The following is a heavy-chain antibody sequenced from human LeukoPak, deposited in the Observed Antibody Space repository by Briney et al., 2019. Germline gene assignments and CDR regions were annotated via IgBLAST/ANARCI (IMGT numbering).Heavy chain of an antibody. J-gene: IGHJ6*02. V-gene: IGHV1-69*04. D-gene: IGHD3-3*01. CDR3: ARVGRRFLEWSLDV. CDR2: IIPIFGIA. CDR1: GGTFSSYA. Sequence: SVKVSCKASGGTFSSYAISRVRQAPGQGLEWMGRIIPIFGIANYAQKFQGRVTITADKSTSTAYMELSSLRSQDTAVYYCARVGRRFLEWSLDVWGQGTTVTVSS.